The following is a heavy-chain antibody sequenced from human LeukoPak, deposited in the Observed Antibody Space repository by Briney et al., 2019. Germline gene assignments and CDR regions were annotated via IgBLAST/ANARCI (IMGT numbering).Heavy chain of an antibody. CDR2: ISAYNGNT. CDR1: GGTFSSYA. V-gene: IGHV1-18*01. Sequence: GASVKVSCKASGGTFSSYAISWVRQAPGQGLEWMGWISAYNGNTNYAQKVQGRVTVTTDTSTSTAYMELRSLTSDDTAVYYCARVEEVRGGITSFDYWGQGTLVTVSS. CDR3: ARVEEVRGGITSFDY. J-gene: IGHJ4*02. D-gene: IGHD3-10*01.